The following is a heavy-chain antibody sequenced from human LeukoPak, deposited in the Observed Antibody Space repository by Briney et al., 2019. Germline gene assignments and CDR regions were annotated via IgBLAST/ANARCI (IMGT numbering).Heavy chain of an antibody. CDR2: IYYSGST. D-gene: IGHD3-9*01. CDR3: ARVRGDSIRYFFDY. V-gene: IGHV4-59*12. Sequence: SETLSLTCTVSGGSISSYYWSWIRQPPGKGLEWIGYIYYSGSTNYNPSLKSRVTISVDTSKNQFSLKLSSVTAADTAVYYCARVRGDSIRYFFDYWGQGTLVTVSS. CDR1: GGSISSYY. J-gene: IGHJ4*02.